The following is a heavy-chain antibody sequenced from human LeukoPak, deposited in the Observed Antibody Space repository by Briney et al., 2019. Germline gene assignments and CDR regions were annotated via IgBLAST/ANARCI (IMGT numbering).Heavy chain of an antibody. CDR2: MYYSGST. Sequence: PSETLSLTCTVSGGSISSYYWSWMRQSPGKGLEWIGYMYYSGSTNYNPSLKSRVTLSVDTSNKQLSLKLSSVTAADTAVYYCAREIRSGGNYLWFDPWGQGTLVTVSS. D-gene: IGHD1-26*01. CDR3: AREIRSGGNYLWFDP. V-gene: IGHV4-59*01. CDR1: GGSISSYY. J-gene: IGHJ5*02.